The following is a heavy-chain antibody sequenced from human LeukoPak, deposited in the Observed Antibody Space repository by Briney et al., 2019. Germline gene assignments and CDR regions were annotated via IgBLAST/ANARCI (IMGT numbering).Heavy chain of an antibody. CDR3: ARGGRGYCSSTSCYTNYYYYMDV. CDR2: IRGNGET. J-gene: IGHJ6*03. CDR1: GLSFSSFA. D-gene: IGHD2-2*02. V-gene: IGHV3-21*01. Sequence: GGSLRLSCAASGLSFSSFAMSWVRQGPARGLEWVSSIRGNGETFYADSVKGRFTISRDNAKNSLYLQINSLRAEDTAVYYCARGGRGYCSSTSCYTNYYYYMDVWGKGTTVTVSS.